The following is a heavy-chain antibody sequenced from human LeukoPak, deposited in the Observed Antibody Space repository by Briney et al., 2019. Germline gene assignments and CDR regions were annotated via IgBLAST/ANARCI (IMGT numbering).Heavy chain of an antibody. V-gene: IGHV3-23*01. D-gene: IGHD3-9*01. J-gene: IGHJ4*02. CDR1: RFTFSSYA. CDR2: ISGSGGST. Sequence: PGGSLRLSCAASRFTFSSYAMSWVRQAPGKGLEWVSAISGSGGSTYYADSVKGRFTISRDNSKNTLYLQMNSLRAEDTAVYYCAKQTGYYKDFDYWGQGTLVTVSS. CDR3: AKQTGYYKDFDY.